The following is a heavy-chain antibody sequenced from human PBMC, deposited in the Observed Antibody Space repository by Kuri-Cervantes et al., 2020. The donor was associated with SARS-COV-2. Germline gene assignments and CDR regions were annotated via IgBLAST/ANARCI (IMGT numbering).Heavy chain of an antibody. CDR2: ISSSGSTI. CDR3: ARGNTAQGYFDY. D-gene: IGHD1/OR15-1a*01. Sequence: GESLKISCAASGFTFSSYSMNWVRQAPGKGLEWVSYISSSGSTIYYADSVKGRFTISRDNAKNSLYLQMNSLRAEDTAVYYCARGNTAQGYFDYWGQGTLVTVSS. CDR1: GFTFSSYS. J-gene: IGHJ4*02. V-gene: IGHV3-48*04.